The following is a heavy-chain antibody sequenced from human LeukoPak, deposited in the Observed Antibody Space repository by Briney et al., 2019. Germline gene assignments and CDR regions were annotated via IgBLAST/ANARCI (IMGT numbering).Heavy chain of an antibody. CDR1: GVTLSSYA. J-gene: IGHJ2*01. CDR3: AKDRTVGASYWYFDL. Sequence: GGSLRLSCAASGVTLSSYAMSWARQAPGKGLEWASGISSSGSGGNTYYADSVKGRFTISRDSSKNTLFLHMNTLRAEDTAIYYCAKDRTVGASYWYFDLWGRGTLVTVSS. CDR2: ISSSGSGGNT. D-gene: IGHD1-26*01. V-gene: IGHV3-23*01.